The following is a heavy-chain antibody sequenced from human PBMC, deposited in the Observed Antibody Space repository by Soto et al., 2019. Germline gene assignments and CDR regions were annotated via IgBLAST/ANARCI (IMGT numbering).Heavy chain of an antibody. V-gene: IGHV4-30-2*01. CDR3: ARDRDDAGAFDI. CDR1: CGSISSGGYS. CDR2: MYHSGST. J-gene: IGHJ3*02. Sequence: SETLSLTCAVSCGSISSGGYSWSWIRQPPGKGLEWIGYMYHSGSTYYNPSLKSRVTISIDRSKNQFSLKLSSVTAADTAVYYCARDRDDAGAFDIWGQGTMVT. D-gene: IGHD3-10*01.